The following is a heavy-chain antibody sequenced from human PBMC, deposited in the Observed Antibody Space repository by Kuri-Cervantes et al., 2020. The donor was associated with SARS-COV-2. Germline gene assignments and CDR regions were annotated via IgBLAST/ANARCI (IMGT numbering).Heavy chain of an antibody. CDR1: GFTFSSYS. CDR3: ARVGPGDIVATIQGWPFDY. Sequence: LKISCAASGFTFSSYSMNWVRQAPGKGLEWVSSISSSSSYIYYADSVKGRFTISRDNAKNSLYLQMNSLRAEDTAVYYCARVGPGDIVATIQGWPFDYWGQGTLVTVSS. D-gene: IGHD5-12*01. J-gene: IGHJ4*02. V-gene: IGHV3-21*01. CDR2: ISSSSSYI.